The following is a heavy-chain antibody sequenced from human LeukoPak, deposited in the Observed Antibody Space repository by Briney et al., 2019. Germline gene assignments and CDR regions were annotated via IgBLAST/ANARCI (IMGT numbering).Heavy chain of an antibody. CDR1: GFTFSSYS. V-gene: IGHV3-21*01. J-gene: IGHJ3*02. CDR2: ISSSSSYI. D-gene: IGHD4-11*01. Sequence: GGSLRLSCAASGFTFSSYSMNWVSQAPGKGLEWVSSISSSSSYIYYADSVKGRFTISRDNAKNSLYLQMNSLRAEDTAVYYCARLHADPRNAFDIWGQGTMVTVSS. CDR3: ARLHADPRNAFDI.